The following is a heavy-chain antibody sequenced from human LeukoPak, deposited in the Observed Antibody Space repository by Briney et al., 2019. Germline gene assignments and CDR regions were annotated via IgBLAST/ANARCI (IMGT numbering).Heavy chain of an antibody. J-gene: IGHJ4*02. V-gene: IGHV1-46*01. CDR2: INPSGGST. D-gene: IGHD2-21*01. CDR3: ARIKSQGVVVPLLRSTYYFDY. Sequence: VASVKVSCKASGYTFTNYFMYWVRQAPGQGLEWMGIINPSGGSTNYAQKFQGRVTMTRDMSTSTVYMELSSLRSEDTAVYYCARIKSQGVVVPLLRSTYYFDYWGQGTLVTVSS. CDR1: GYTFTNYF.